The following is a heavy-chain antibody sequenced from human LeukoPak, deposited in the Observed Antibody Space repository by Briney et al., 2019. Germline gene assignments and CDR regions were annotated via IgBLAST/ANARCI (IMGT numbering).Heavy chain of an antibody. CDR3: ARGGSGYDSFYYYGMDV. V-gene: IGHV4-4*02. CDR1: GGSISNTNW. Sequence: SGTLSLTCGVSGGSISNTNWWTWVRQPPGKGLEWIGEVNLQGSTNYNPSLKSRVTISVDTSKNQFSLKLSSVTAADTAVYYCARGGSGYDSFYYYGMDVWGQGTTVTVSS. CDR2: VNLQGST. D-gene: IGHD5-12*01. J-gene: IGHJ6*02.